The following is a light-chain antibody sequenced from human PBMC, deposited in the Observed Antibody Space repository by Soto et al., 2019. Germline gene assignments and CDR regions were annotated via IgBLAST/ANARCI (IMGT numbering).Light chain of an antibody. CDR2: DNN. CDR1: SSTVGSNY. CDR3: GTWDSSLSAGV. J-gene: IGLJ2*01. Sequence: QSVLTQPPSVSAAPGQKVTISCSGSSSTVGSNYVSWYQQLPGTAPKLLIYDNNKRPSGIPDRFSGSKSGTSATLGIIGLQTGDEADYYCGTWDSSLSAGVFGGGTKLTVL. V-gene: IGLV1-51*01.